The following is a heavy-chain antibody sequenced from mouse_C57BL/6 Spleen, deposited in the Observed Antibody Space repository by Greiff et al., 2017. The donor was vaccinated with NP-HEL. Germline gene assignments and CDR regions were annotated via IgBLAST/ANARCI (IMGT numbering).Heavy chain of an antibody. Sequence: VQLQQSGAELARPGASVKLSCKASGYTFTSYGISWVKQRPGQGLEWIGEIYPRSGNPYYNEKFKGKATLTAAKSSSTAYMELRSRTSEDSAVYFCARSPYDAYDPRFAYWGQGTLVTVSA. CDR3: ARSPYDAYDPRFAY. D-gene: IGHD2-3*01. V-gene: IGHV1-81*01. J-gene: IGHJ3*01. CDR2: IYPRSGNP. CDR1: GYTFTSYG.